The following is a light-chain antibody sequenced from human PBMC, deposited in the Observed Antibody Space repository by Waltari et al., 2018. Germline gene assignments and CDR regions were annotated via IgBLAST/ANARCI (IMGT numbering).Light chain of an antibody. CDR1: QGIGSW. V-gene: IGKV1-12*01. Sequence: DIQMTQSPSSVSASVGDRVTITCRASQGIGSWLAWYQQKPGTAPKLLIYGASDLQSGVPSRFSGRGSGTDFTLTINSLQPGDFATYYCQQATSFPHTFGGGTKVEIK. CDR2: GAS. CDR3: QQATSFPHT. J-gene: IGKJ4*01.